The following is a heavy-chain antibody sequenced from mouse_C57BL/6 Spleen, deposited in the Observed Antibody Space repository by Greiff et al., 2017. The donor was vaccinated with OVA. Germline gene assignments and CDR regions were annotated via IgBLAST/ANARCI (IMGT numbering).Heavy chain of an antibody. CDR3: TKIYYYGSRYFDC. D-gene: IGHD1-1*01. J-gene: IGHJ2*01. CDR2: IDPETGGT. CDR1: GYTFTDYE. V-gene: IGHV1-15*01. Sequence: VQLQQSGAELVRPGASVTLSCKASGYTFTDYEMHWVKQTPVHGLEWIGAIDPETGGTAYNQKFKGKAILTADKSSSTAYMELRSLTSEDSAVYYCTKIYYYGSRYFDCWGQGTTLTVSS.